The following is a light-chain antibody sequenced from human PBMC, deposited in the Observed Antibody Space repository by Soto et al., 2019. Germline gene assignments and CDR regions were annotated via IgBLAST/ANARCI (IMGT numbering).Light chain of an antibody. CDR1: SSDVGGYNY. CDR3: STYTSSLSV. CDR2: YVS. J-gene: IGLJ1*01. V-gene: IGLV2-14*01. Sequence: QSALTQPASVSGSPGQSITISCTGTSSDVGGYNYVSWYQQHPGKAPKLMIYYVSNRPAGVSNRFSRSKSGNSASLTISGLQAEDDADYYCSTYTSSLSVFGAGTKLTVL.